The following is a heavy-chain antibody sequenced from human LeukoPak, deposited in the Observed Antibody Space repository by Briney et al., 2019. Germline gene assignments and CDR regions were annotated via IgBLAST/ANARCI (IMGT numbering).Heavy chain of an antibody. D-gene: IGHD6-13*01. V-gene: IGHV3-21*01. CDR3: ARGRGIAAAGTKDAYYYYGMDV. CDR1: GFTFSSYS. J-gene: IGHJ6*02. Sequence: PGGSLRLSCAASGFTFSSYSMSWVRQAPGKGLEWVSSISSISSFIYYADSVTGRFTSSRDNAKNSLYLQMNSLRAEDTAVYYCARGRGIAAAGTKDAYYYYGMDVWGQGTTVTVSS. CDR2: ISSISSFI.